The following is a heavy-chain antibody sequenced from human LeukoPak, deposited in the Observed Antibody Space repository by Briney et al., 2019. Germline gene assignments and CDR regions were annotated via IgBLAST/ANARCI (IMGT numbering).Heavy chain of an antibody. CDR2: INPNSGGT. J-gene: IGHJ3*02. D-gene: IGHD3-22*01. CDR1: GGTFSSYA. CDR3: ARDLDYYDSSGYYTADAFGI. Sequence: ASVKVSCKASGGTFSSYAISWVRQAPGQGLEWMGWINPNSGGTNYAQKFQGRVTMTRDTSISTAYMELSRLRSDDTAVYYCARDLDYYDSSGYYTADAFGIWGQGTMVTVSS. V-gene: IGHV1-2*02.